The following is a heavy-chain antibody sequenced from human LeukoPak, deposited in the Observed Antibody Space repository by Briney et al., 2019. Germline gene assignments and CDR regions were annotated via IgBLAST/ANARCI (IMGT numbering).Heavy chain of an antibody. CDR3: ARYSYRDLYYYYGMDV. Sequence: PSETLSLSCTVSGDSIGSYYWSWIRQPPGKGLEYIGYIYNSAYTKYNPSLKSRVTISVDTSKNQFSLKLSSVTAADTAVYYCARYSYRDLYYYYGMDVWGQGTTVTVSS. D-gene: IGHD5-18*01. J-gene: IGHJ6*02. CDR1: GDSIGSYY. V-gene: IGHV4-59*08. CDR2: IYNSAYT.